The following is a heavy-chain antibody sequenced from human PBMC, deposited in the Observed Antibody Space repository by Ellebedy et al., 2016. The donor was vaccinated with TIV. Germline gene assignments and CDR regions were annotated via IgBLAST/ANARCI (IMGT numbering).Heavy chain of an antibody. V-gene: IGHV1-69*13. CDR3: ARGPSQKYKVPAAPVPNVAKEYYFDY. CDR1: GGTFSSYA. J-gene: IGHJ4*02. Sequence: SVKVSXXASGGTFSSYAISWVRQAPGQGLEWMGGIIPIFGTANYAQKFQGRVTITADESTSTAYMELSSLRSEDTAVYYCARGPSQKYKVPAAPVPNVAKEYYFDYWGQGTLVTVSS. CDR2: IIPIFGTA. D-gene: IGHD1-1*01.